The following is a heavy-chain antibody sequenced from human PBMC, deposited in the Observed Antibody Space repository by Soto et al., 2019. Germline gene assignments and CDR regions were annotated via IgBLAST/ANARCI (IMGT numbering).Heavy chain of an antibody. V-gene: IGHV2-5*02. CDR1: GFSLSSSGVS. CDR2: IYWDDDK. CDR3: AHRPCGWTGGSFDY. J-gene: IGHJ4*02. D-gene: IGHD6-19*01. Sequence: QITLKESGPTLVKPTQTLTLTCTFSGFSLSSSGVSVGWIRQPPGKALEWLALIYWDDDKRYSPSLKSRLTVTQSTSKDQVVHTMTNMDPVDTATYYCAHRPCGWTGGSFDYWGQGNLVTVSS.